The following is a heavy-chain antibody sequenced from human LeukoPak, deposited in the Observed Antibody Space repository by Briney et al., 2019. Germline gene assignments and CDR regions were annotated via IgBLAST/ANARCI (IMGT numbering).Heavy chain of an antibody. CDR3: AKVRSSSSWTAFDY. J-gene: IGHJ4*02. V-gene: IGHV3-23*01. D-gene: IGHD6-13*01. CDR2: ISGSGGST. Sequence: GGSLRLSCAASGFTFSSYAMSWVRQAPGKGLKWVSAISGSGGSTYYADSVKGRFTISRDNSKNTLYLQMNSLRAEDTAVYYCAKVRSSSSWTAFDYWGQGTLVTVSS. CDR1: GFTFSSYA.